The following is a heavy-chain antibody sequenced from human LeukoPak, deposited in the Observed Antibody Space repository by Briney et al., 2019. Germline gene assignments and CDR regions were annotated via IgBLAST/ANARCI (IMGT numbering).Heavy chain of an antibody. Sequence: GESLKISCKGSGYSFTSYWIGWVRLMPGKGLEWLGIIYPGDSDIRYSPSFQGQVTISADKSISTAYLQWSSLRASDTAMYYCARGVTGTVPRFDPWGQGTLLTVSS. CDR1: GYSFTSYW. CDR3: ARGVTGTVPRFDP. CDR2: IYPGDSDI. V-gene: IGHV5-51*01. D-gene: IGHD1-20*01. J-gene: IGHJ5*02.